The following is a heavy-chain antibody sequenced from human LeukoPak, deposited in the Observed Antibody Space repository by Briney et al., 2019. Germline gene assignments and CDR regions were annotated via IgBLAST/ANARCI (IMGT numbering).Heavy chain of an antibody. J-gene: IGHJ3*02. CDR2: MNPNSGNT. V-gene: IGHV1-8*03. CDR3: ARDELGTDAFDI. Sequence: ASVKVSCKASGYTFTGYYIHWVRQAPGQGLEWMGWMNPNSGNTGYAQKFQGRVTITRNTSISTAYMELGSLRSEDTAVYYCARDELGTDAFDIWGQGTMVTVSS. CDR1: GYTFTGYY. D-gene: IGHD7-27*01.